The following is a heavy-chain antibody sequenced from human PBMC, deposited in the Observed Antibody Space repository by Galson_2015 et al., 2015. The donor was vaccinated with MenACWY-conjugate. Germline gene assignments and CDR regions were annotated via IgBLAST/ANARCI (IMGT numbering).Heavy chain of an antibody. J-gene: IGHJ6*02. CDR2: INPVDSNI. Sequence: QSGAEVKKPGESLKISCQGSGYSFTNYWIAWVRQMPGKGLEWVGLINPVDSNIRYSPSFQGQVTISADESISTAYLQWSSLKASDTAMYYCVRHPPGGRGMDVWGRGTTVTVSS. V-gene: IGHV5-51*01. CDR1: GYSFTNYW. D-gene: IGHD1-26*01. CDR3: VRHPPGGRGMDV.